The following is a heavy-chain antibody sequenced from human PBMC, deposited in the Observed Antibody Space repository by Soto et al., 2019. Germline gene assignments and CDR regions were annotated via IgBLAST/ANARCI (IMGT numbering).Heavy chain of an antibody. D-gene: IGHD6-19*01. CDR2: IYPGDSDT. Sequence: GESLKISCKGSGYSFTSYWIGWVRQMPGKGLEWMGIIYPGDSDTRYSPSFQGQVTISADKSISTAYLQWSSLKASDTAMYYCARHSPPIEQWLTQSQYNWFDPWGQGTLVTVSS. CDR1: GYSFTSYW. J-gene: IGHJ5*02. CDR3: ARHSPPIEQWLTQSQYNWFDP. V-gene: IGHV5-51*01.